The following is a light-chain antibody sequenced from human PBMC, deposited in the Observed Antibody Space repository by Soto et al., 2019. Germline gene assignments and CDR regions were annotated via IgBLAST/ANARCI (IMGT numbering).Light chain of an antibody. CDR3: QQYHNWPPQYT. J-gene: IGKJ2*01. V-gene: IGKV3-15*01. CDR1: QSVSSN. CDR2: GAS. Sequence: EIVMTQSPATLSVSPGERATLSCRASQSVSSNLAWYQQKPGQGPRLLIHGASTRAVGVPARFSGSGSGTDFTLTISSLQSEDFAVYYCQQYHNWPPQYTFGQGTKLQIK.